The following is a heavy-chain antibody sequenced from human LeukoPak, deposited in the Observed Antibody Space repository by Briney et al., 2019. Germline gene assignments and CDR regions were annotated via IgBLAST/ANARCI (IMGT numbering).Heavy chain of an antibody. CDR2: ISGSGGST. CDR1: GFTFSSYA. CDR3: AKNGVWSGYFSHYYYYMDV. D-gene: IGHD3-3*01. V-gene: IGHV3-23*01. Sequence: QAGGSLRLSCAASGFTFSSYAMSWVRQAPGKGLEWVSAISGSGGSTYYADSVKGRFTISRDNSKNTLYLQMNSLRAEDTAVYYCAKNGVWSGYFSHYYYYMDVWGKGTTVTVSS. J-gene: IGHJ6*03.